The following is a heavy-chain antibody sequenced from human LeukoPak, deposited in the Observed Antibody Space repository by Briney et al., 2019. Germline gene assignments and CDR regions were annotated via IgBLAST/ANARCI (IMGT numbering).Heavy chain of an antibody. D-gene: IGHD6-13*01. CDR1: GITLNSYA. V-gene: IGHV3-48*03. CDR2: ISSSGSTT. J-gene: IGHJ4*02. CDR3: ARARGSSWYYFDY. Sequence: GGSLRLSCAASGITLNSYAMSWVRQAPGKGLEWVSYISSSGSTTYYADSVKGRFTISRDNAKKSLYLQMNSLRAEDTAVYYCARARGSSWYYFDYWGQGTLVTVSS.